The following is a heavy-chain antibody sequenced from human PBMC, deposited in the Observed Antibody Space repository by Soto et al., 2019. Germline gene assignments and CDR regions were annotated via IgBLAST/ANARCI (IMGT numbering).Heavy chain of an antibody. CDR2: IYYSGST. J-gene: IGHJ4*02. CDR3: ARGGDEYYFDY. CDR1: GGSVSSTGHY. V-gene: IGHV4-31*03. D-gene: IGHD3-16*01. Sequence: QVQLQESGPGLVKPSQTLSLTCTVSGGSVSSTGHYWSWIRQPPGRGLEWIGYIYYSGSTFYNPSLKRRVTISLDTSTNQFSLRLTSVTAADTAVYFCARGGDEYYFDYWGQGTLVTVSS.